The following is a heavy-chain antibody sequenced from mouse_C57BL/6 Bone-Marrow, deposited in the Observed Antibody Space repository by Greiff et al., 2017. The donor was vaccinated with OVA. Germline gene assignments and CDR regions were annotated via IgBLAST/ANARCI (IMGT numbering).Heavy chain of an antibody. CDR2: ISSGGSYT. CDR3: ARHQDYYSSSWLAY. V-gene: IGHV5-6*01. Sequence: EVKLVESGGDLVKPGGSLKLSCAASGFTFSSYGMYWVRQTPDKRLAWVATISSGGSYTYYPASVKGRSTISTDNAKNTLNLQMSSLTSEESAMYYCARHQDYYSSSWLAYWGQGTRVTVSA. D-gene: IGHD2-5*01. J-gene: IGHJ3*01. CDR1: GFTFSSYG.